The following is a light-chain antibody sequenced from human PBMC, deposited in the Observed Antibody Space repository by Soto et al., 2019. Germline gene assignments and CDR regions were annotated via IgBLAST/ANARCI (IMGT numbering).Light chain of an antibody. J-gene: IGKJ1*01. Sequence: EIVLTQSPGTLSLAPGDRATLSCRASQSVDSIYLAWYQQKPGQAPRLLIFGASRRATGIPDRFSGSGSGTDFTLTISRLEPEDFAVYYCQQYYNWPPWTFGQGTKVEIK. CDR3: QQYYNWPPWT. CDR1: QSVDSIY. V-gene: IGKV3-20*01. CDR2: GAS.